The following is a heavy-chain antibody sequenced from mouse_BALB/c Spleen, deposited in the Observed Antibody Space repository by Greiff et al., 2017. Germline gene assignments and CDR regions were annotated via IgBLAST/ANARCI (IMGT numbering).Heavy chain of an antibody. J-gene: IGHJ1*01. D-gene: IGHD1-2*01. CDR2: IDPANGNP. Sequence: VQLQQSGAELVKPGASVKLSCTASGFNIKDTYMHWVKQRPEQGLEWIGRIDPANGNPKYDPKFQGKATITADTSSNTAYLQLSSLTSEDTAVYYCARPTLLRLRYFDVWGAGTTVTVSS. CDR3: ARPTLLRLRYFDV. V-gene: IGHV14-3*02. CDR1: GFNIKDTY.